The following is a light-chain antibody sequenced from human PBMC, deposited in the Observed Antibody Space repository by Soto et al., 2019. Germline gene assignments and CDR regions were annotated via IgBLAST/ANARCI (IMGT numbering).Light chain of an antibody. J-gene: IGKJ2*01. CDR2: DAS. CDR3: QQRAIWPYT. V-gene: IGKV3-11*01. Sequence: PGETATLSCRANRTVFNFLIWYQQKPGQAPRLLIYDASNRATDIPARFSGTGSGTDFRLTISSLEPEDFALYFCQQRAIWPYTFGPGTKLEIK. CDR1: RTVFNF.